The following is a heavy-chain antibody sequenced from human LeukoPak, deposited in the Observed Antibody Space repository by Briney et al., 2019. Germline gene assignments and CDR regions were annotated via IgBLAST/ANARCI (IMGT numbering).Heavy chain of an antibody. CDR2: IYYSGST. D-gene: IGHD4/OR15-4a*01. Sequence: SETLSLTCAVYGGSFSGYYWSWIRQPPGKGLEWIGSIYYSGSTYYNPSLKSRVTISVDTSKNQFSLKLSSVTAADTAVYYCARHMLTFSPRGWSKKENWFDPWGQGTLVTVSS. J-gene: IGHJ5*02. CDR1: GGSFSGYY. CDR3: ARHMLTFSPRGWSKKENWFDP. V-gene: IGHV4-34*01.